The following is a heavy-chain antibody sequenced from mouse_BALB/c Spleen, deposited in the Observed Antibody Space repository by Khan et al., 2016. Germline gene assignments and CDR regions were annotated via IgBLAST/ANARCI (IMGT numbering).Heavy chain of an antibody. V-gene: IGHV7-1*02. CDR3: AREARRILRAMDY. D-gene: IGHD1-1*01. CDR2: SRNKPNDYTT. Sequence: EVELVESGGGLVQPGGSLRLSCATSGFNFSDFYMEWVRQPPGKSLEWIAASRNKPNDYTTEYSASVKGRFIVSRDTSQSILYLQMNALRAEDTAIYYCAREARRILRAMDYWGQGTSVTVSS. CDR1: GFNFSDFY. J-gene: IGHJ4*01.